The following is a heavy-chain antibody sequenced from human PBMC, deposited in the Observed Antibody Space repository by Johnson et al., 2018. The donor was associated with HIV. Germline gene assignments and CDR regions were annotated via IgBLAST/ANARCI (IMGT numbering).Heavy chain of an antibody. D-gene: IGHD1-26*01. Sequence: QVQLVESGGGVVQPGRSLRLSCAASGFTFSSYAMHWVRQAPGKGLEWVAVISYDGSNKYYADSVKGRFTISRDNSKNTLYLQMNSLRAEDTAVYYCAKGNLRYSVITGAFDIWGQGTMVTVSS. CDR1: GFTFSSYA. CDR2: ISYDGSNK. V-gene: IGHV3-30*18. J-gene: IGHJ3*02. CDR3: AKGNLRYSVITGAFDI.